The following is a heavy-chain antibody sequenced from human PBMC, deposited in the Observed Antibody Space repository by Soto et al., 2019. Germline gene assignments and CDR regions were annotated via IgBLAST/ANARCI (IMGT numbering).Heavy chain of an antibody. CDR2: IHHSGST. CDR1: GESFNGYY. CDR3: ARGKRGSSWYRGEEKYYYYGMDV. J-gene: IGHJ6*02. V-gene: IGHV4-34*01. D-gene: IGHD6-13*01. Sequence: SETLSLTCTAYGESFNGYYWSWIRQPPGKGLEWIGEIHHSGSTNYNPSLKSRVTFSIDASKRQFSLKVRSVTAADTAVYYCARGKRGSSWYRGEEKYYYYGMDVWGQGTPVTVSS.